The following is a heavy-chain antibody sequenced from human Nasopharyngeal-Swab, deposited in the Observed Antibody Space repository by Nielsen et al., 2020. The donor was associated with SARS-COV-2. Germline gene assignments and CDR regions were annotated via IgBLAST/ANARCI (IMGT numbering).Heavy chain of an antibody. J-gene: IGHJ6*02. CDR1: GGSISSSNW. Sequence: SETLSLTCVVSGGSISSSNWWSWVRQPPGKGLEWIGEIYHSGSTNYNPSLKSRVTISVDKSKNQFSLKLSSVIAADTAVYYCARDMYYDFWSGYLTHYYYYGMDVWGQGTTVTVSS. D-gene: IGHD3-3*01. V-gene: IGHV4-4*02. CDR3: ARDMYYDFWSGYLTHYYYYGMDV. CDR2: IYHSGST.